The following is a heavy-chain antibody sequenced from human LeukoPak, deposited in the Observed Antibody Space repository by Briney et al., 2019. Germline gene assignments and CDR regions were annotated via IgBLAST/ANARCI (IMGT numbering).Heavy chain of an antibody. CDR2: ISAYNGNT. V-gene: IGHV1-18*01. CDR3: ARDGEIWFGELANYYFVY. Sequence: GASVKVSCKASGYTFTSYGISWVRQAPGQGLEWMGWISAYNGNTNYAQKLQGRVTMTTDTSTSTAYMELRSLRSDDTAVYYCARDGEIWFGELANYYFVYWGQGTLVTVSS. J-gene: IGHJ4*02. CDR1: GYTFTSYG. D-gene: IGHD3-10*01.